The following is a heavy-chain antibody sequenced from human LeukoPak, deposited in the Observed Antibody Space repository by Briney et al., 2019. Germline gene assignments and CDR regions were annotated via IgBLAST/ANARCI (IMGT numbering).Heavy chain of an antibody. CDR2: IQSKTDGGTT. V-gene: IGHV3-15*01. CDR3: TTDAGSGYSSYYYYGMDV. J-gene: IGHJ6*02. D-gene: IGHD3-22*01. Sequence: PGGSLRLSCAASGFTFSNAWMSWVRQAPGKGLEWVGRIQSKTDGGTTDYAAPVKGRFTISRDDSKNTLYLQMNSLKTEDTAVYYCTTDAGSGYSSYYYYGMDVWGQGTTVTVSS. CDR1: GFTFSNAW.